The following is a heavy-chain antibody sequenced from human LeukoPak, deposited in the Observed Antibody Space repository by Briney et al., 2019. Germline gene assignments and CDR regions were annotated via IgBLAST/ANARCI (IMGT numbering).Heavy chain of an antibody. CDR1: GFTFISSD. D-gene: IGHD3-3*01. Sequence: PGGSLRLSCTASGFTFISSDMNWVRQAPGKGLEGVSYISGSSSIIYYTDSVRGRFTISRDNAKNSLFLQIDSLSAEDTAVYYCTRAITVGGITIPFDLWGRGTQVTVSS. V-gene: IGHV3-48*04. CDR2: ISGSSSII. CDR3: TRAITVGGITIPFDL. J-gene: IGHJ2*01.